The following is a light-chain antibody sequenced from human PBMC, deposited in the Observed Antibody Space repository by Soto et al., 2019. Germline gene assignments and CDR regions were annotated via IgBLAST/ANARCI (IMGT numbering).Light chain of an antibody. Sequence: EIVITQSHATISVCPGEIDTLSCRASQSVTSNLAWYQQKPRQAPRLLMYGVSTRATGIPARFGGSGSATEFTLTISSLQSEDFAVYYCQQYSLWPLTFCGRTNVDIK. CDR3: QQYSLWPLT. J-gene: IGKJ4*01. CDR2: GVS. CDR1: QSVTSN. V-gene: IGKV3-15*01.